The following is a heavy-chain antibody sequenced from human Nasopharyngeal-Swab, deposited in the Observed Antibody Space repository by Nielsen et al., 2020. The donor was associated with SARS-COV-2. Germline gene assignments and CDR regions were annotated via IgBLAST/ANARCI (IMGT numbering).Heavy chain of an antibody. D-gene: IGHD3-9*01. CDR3: ASDLELLTNYYALDY. V-gene: IGHV3-48*02. J-gene: IGHJ4*02. CDR1: GFIFNTYG. CDR2: ISDDNTI. Sequence: GESLKISCEASGFIFNTYGMNWVRQAPGKWLEWISYISDDNTIFYADSVKGRFTISRDNAKNSLDLQMNSLRDEDTAVYYCASDLELLTNYYALDYWGQGALVTVSS.